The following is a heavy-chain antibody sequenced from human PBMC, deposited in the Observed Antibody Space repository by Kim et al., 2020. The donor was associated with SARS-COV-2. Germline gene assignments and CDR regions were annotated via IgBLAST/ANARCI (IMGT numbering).Heavy chain of an antibody. J-gene: IGHJ4*02. V-gene: IGHV3-30*01. Sequence: SVKGRVTISRDKSKNTLYLQMNSLRAEDTAVYYCARDLSAFGPTVTGFDYWGQGTLVTVSS. D-gene: IGHD4-17*01. CDR3: ARDLSAFGPTVTGFDY.